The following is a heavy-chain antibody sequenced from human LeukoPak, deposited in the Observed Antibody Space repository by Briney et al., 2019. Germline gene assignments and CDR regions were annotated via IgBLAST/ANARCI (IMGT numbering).Heavy chain of an antibody. V-gene: IGHV3-23*01. CDR1: GFTFNTYA. CDR3: AKGLWRTISAGDY. D-gene: IGHD1-14*01. J-gene: IGHJ4*02. CDR2: ISASGDST. Sequence: PGGSLRLSCTASGFTFNTYAMNWVRQPPGKGLEWVSAISASGDSTKCADSLKGRFTISRDNPKNTLYLQMDSLRAEDSAIYYCAKGLWRTISAGDYWGQGTLVTVSS.